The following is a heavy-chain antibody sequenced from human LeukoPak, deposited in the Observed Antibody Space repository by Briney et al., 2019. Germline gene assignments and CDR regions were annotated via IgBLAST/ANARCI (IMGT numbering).Heavy chain of an antibody. Sequence: SVKLSCKASGGTFSSYTISWERQAPGQGLEWMGRIIPILGIANYAQNFQGRVTITADKSTSTAYMELSSLRSEDTAVYYCARDHDWFDPWGQGTLVTVSS. V-gene: IGHV1-69*04. CDR2: IIPILGIA. J-gene: IGHJ5*02. CDR1: GGTFSSYT. CDR3: ARDHDWFDP.